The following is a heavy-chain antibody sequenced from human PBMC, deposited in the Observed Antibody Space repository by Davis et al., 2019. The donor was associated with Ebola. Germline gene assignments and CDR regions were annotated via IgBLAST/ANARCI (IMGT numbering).Heavy chain of an antibody. J-gene: IGHJ6*02. Sequence: SLKISCAASGFTFSSYEMNWVRQAPGKGLEWVSYISSSGSTIYYADSVKGRFTISRDNSKNTLYLQMNSLRAEDTAVYYCARVSTDSNYYGFDHYYYGVDVWGQGTTVTVSS. CDR2: ISSSGSTI. CDR3: ARVSTDSNYYGFDHYYYGVDV. CDR1: GFTFSSYE. V-gene: IGHV3-48*03. D-gene: IGHD4-11*01.